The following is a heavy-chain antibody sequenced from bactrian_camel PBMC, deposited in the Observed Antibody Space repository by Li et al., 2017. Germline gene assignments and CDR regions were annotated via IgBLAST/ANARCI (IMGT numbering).Heavy chain of an antibody. CDR1: GIQRKGYC. CDR3: AATGTECTQGFVKVIRMT. CDR2: IYTGDDST. J-gene: IGHJ4*01. D-gene: IGHD6*01. V-gene: IGHV3S1*01. Sequence: HVQLVESGGGPVQAGGSLRLSCTASGIQRKGYCLGWFRQVPGKDRVRVAAIYTGDDSTYYSDFAKDRFSISHDNAKKTLTLQMNSLKPEDSAMYYCAATGTECTQGFVKVIRMTIGARGPRSPSP.